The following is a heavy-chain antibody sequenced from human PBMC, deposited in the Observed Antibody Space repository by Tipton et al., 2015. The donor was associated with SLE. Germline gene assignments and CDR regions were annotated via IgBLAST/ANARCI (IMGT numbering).Heavy chain of an antibody. CDR2: IYYSGST. CDR1: GGSISSYY. D-gene: IGHD2-8*02. Sequence: TLSLTCTVSGGSISSYYWSWIRQPPGKGLEWIGYIYYSGSTNYNPSLKSRVTISVDTSKNQFSLKLSSVTAADTAVYYCARELGVVAFDIWGQGTMVTVSS. J-gene: IGHJ3*02. V-gene: IGHV4-59*01. CDR3: ARELGVVAFDI.